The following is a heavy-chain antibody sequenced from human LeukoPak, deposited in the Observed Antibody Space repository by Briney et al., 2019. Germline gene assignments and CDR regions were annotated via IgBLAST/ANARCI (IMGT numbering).Heavy chain of an antibody. CDR3: ARARYCSGGSCLADY. Sequence: GGSLRLSCAASGFTVSSNYMSWVRQAPGKGLEWVSGIYSGGSTYYADSVKGRFTISRDNSKNTLYLQMNSLRAEDTAVYYCARARYCSGGSCLADYWGQGTLVTVSS. D-gene: IGHD2-15*01. CDR2: IYSGGST. V-gene: IGHV3-53*01. J-gene: IGHJ4*02. CDR1: GFTVSSNY.